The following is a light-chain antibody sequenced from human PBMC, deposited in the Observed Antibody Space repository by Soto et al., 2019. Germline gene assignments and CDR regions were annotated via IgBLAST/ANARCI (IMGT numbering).Light chain of an antibody. CDR2: DAS. V-gene: IGKV1-5*01. CDR3: QQYNSYST. Sequence: DFQMTQSPSTLSASVGDRVTITCRASQSISSWLAWYQQKPGKAPKLLIYDASSLESGVPSRFSGSGSGTEFTLTISSLQPDDFATYYCQQYNSYSTFGQGTK. J-gene: IGKJ2*01. CDR1: QSISSW.